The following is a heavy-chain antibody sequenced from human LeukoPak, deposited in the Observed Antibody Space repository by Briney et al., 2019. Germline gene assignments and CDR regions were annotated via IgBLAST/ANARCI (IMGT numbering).Heavy chain of an antibody. Sequence: SETLSLTCSVSGGPISNYCWSWIRQPPGKELEGVGYIYYGGTTNYNPSLKSRVTISVDTSKNQFSLKLSSVTAADTAVYYCARELRLAAFDIWGQGTMVTVSS. D-gene: IGHD4-17*01. J-gene: IGHJ3*02. CDR3: ARELRLAAFDI. CDR1: GGPISNYC. V-gene: IGHV4-59*12. CDR2: IYYGGTT.